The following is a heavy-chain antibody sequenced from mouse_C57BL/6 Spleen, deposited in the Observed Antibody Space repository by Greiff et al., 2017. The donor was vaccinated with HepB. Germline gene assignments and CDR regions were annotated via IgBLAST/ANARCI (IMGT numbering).Heavy chain of an antibody. D-gene: IGHD2-4*01. CDR1: GYTFTSYW. Sequence: QVQLQQPGAELVKPGASVKMSCKASGYTFTSYWITWVKQSPGQGLEWIGDIYPGSGSTNYNEKFKSKATLTVDTSSSTAYMQLSSLTSEDSAVYDSAVIYYDYDVVAYWGQGTLVTVSA. V-gene: IGHV1-55*01. CDR3: AVIYYDYDVVAY. J-gene: IGHJ3*01. CDR2: IYPGSGST.